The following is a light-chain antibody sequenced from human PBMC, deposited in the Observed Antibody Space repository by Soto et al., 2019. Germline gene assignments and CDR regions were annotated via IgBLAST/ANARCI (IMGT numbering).Light chain of an antibody. CDR1: QDIRSY. V-gene: IGKV1-12*01. J-gene: IGKJ1*01. CDR2: DAS. Sequence: DIQMTQFPSSVSASVGDRVTITCRASQDIRSYLAWYHQKPGKAPKLLIYDASSLQTGVPSRFSGSGSATDFTLTISSLQPEDFAIYYCQQANSFPWTFGQGTKVEIK. CDR3: QQANSFPWT.